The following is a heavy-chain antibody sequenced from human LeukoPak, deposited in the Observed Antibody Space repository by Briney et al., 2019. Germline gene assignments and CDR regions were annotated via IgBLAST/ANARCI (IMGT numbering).Heavy chain of an antibody. Sequence: SETLSLTCTVSGGSISSGSYYWSWIRQPAGKGLEWIGRIYTSGSTNYNPSLKSRVTISVDTSKNQFSLKLSSVTATVTAVYYYARVASVPAATFGYWGQGTLVTVSS. CDR3: ARVASVPAATFGY. CDR1: GGSISSGSYY. CDR2: IYTSGST. D-gene: IGHD2-2*01. V-gene: IGHV4-61*02. J-gene: IGHJ4*02.